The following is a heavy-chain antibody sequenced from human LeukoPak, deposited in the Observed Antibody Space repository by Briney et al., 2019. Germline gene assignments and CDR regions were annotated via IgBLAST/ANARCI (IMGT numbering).Heavy chain of an antibody. J-gene: IGHJ4*02. CDR2: IYYRGST. V-gene: IGHV4-61*08. Sequence: PSETLSLTCTVSGGSISSGGYYWSWIRQHPGKGLEWIGYIYYRGSTNYNPSLKSRVTISVDTSKNQFSLKLSSVTAADTAVYYCARHPQAAMAYFDYWGQGTLVTVSS. CDR1: GGSISSGGYY. CDR3: ARHPQAAMAYFDY.